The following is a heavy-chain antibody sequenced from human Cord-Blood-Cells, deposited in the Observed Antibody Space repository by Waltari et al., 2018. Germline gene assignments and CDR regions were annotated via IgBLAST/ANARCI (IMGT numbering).Heavy chain of an antibody. J-gene: IGHJ4*02. CDR2: IDCRGST. D-gene: IGHD7-27*01. CDR3: ARQSSGSGDFDY. CDR1: GGSISSYY. V-gene: IGHV4-59*08. Sequence: QVQLQESGPGLVKPSETLSLTCTVSGGSISSYYWSWIRQPPGKGLEWIGYIDCRGSTNYSPSLKNRVTISVDTSKIQFALKLSSVTAAATAVYYCARQSSGSGDFDYWGQGTLVTVSS.